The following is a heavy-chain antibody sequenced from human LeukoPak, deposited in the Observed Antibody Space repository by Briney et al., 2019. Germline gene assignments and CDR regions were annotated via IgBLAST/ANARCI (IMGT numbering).Heavy chain of an antibody. V-gene: IGHV1-24*01. Sequence: ASVKVSCKVSGYTLTELSMHWVRQAPGKGLEWMGGFDPEDGETIYAQKFQGGVTMTEDTSTDTAYMELSSLRSEDTAVYYCATSVVGATGPVLHLDYWGQGTLVTVSS. CDR1: GYTLTELS. CDR2: FDPEDGET. J-gene: IGHJ4*02. D-gene: IGHD1-26*01. CDR3: ATSVVGATGPVLHLDY.